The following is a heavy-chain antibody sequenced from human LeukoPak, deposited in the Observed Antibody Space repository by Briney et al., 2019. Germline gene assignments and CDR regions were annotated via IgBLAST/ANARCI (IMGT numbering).Heavy chain of an antibody. D-gene: IGHD2-21*02. CDR3: ARPLTAKYYYGMDV. CDR1: GFTFSSFV. V-gene: IGHV3-30-3*01. Sequence: GGSLSLSCAASGFTFSSFVMHGVGQAPGRGLGWGAVISYDGSNKYYADSVKGRFTISRDNSKNTLYLQMNSLRAEDTAVYYCARPLTAKYYYGMDVWGQGTTVTVSS. J-gene: IGHJ6*02. CDR2: ISYDGSNK.